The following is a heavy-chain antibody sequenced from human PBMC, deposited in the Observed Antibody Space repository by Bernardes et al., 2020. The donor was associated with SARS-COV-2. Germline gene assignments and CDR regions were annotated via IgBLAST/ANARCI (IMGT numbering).Heavy chain of an antibody. CDR2: IKQDGSEK. CDR1: GFTFSSYW. V-gene: IGHV3-7*01. Sequence: GGSLRLSCAASGFTFSSYWMSWVRQAPGKGLEWVANIKQDGSEKYYVDSVKGRFTISRDNAKNSLYLQMNSLRAEDTAVYYCARAYYDYVWGSYRTLYYFDYWGQGTLVTVSS. CDR3: ARAYYDYVWGSYRTLYYFDY. D-gene: IGHD3-16*01. J-gene: IGHJ4*02.